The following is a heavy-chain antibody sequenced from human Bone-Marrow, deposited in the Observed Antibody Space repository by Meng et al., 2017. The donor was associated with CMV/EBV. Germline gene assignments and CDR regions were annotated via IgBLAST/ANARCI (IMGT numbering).Heavy chain of an antibody. Sequence: GSLRLSCAVSGGSFSGHFWSWIRQPPGKGLEWIGEFNHDGTTHFNATLASRVSIAPVTSKNQFFLKLTSVTAADTAVYYCARGDIWSGFIYWGQGTLVNVSS. D-gene: IGHD3-3*01. CDR1: GGSFSGHF. CDR3: ARGDIWSGFIY. V-gene: IGHV4-34*01. J-gene: IGHJ4*02. CDR2: FNHDGTT.